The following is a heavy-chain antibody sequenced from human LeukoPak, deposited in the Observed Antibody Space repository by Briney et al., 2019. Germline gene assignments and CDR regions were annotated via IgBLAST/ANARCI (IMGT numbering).Heavy chain of an antibody. CDR3: ARDRNDWNYAFDY. J-gene: IGHJ4*02. CDR1: GFTFSSYS. D-gene: IGHD1-7*01. V-gene: IGHV3-21*01. Sequence: TGGSLRLSCAASGFTFSSYSMNWVRQAPGKWLEWVSSISSSSSYIYYADSVKGRFTISRDNAKNSLYLQMNSLRAEDTAVYYCARDRNDWNYAFDYWGQGTLVTVSS. CDR2: ISSSSSYI.